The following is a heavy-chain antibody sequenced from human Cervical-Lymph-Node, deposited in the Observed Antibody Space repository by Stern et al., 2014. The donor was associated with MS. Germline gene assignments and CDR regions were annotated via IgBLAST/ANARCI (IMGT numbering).Heavy chain of an antibody. CDR2: IKTNTGNA. Sequence: QLVQSGSELKKPGASVRVSCKASGYTFISYALNWVRQAPGQGLEWMGWIKTNTGNATYAQGVTGRFVFSLEPSVSTAYLQIASLKAEDTAVYSCASHYDFWSASVAASWFDPWGQGTLVTVSS. CDR1: GYTFISYA. J-gene: IGHJ5*02. V-gene: IGHV7-4-1*01. D-gene: IGHD3-3*01. CDR3: ASHYDFWSASVAASWFDP.